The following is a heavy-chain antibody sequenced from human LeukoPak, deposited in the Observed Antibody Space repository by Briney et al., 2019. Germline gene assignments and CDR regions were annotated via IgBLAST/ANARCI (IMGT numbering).Heavy chain of an antibody. CDR1: GGSISSSSYY. CDR2: IYYSGST. J-gene: IGHJ6*02. CDR3: AREAWVSGDSKYRYYGIDV. D-gene: IGHD4-17*01. V-gene: IGHV4-39*07. Sequence: RTSETLSLTCTVSGGSISSSSYYWGWIHQPPGQGLEWIGSIYYSGSTNYTPSLKSRVTISVDTSKNQFSLKLSSVTAADTALYYCAREAWVSGDSKYRYYGIDVWGQGTTVTVSS.